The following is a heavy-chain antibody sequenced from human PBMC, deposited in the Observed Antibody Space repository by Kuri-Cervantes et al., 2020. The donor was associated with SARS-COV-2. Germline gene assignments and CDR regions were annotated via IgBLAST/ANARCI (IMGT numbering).Heavy chain of an antibody. D-gene: IGHD5-24*01. CDR1: GYRFTNYW. CDR3: ARLMAGLDGFNACDY. V-gene: IGHV5-51*01. CDR2: IYPGDSET. J-gene: IGHJ4*02. Sequence: GESLKISCRGSGYRFTNYWIAWLRQMPGKGLEWMGIIYPGDSETKYSPSFQGQVTFSADRSISTVYPQFSSLKASDTAMYYCARLMAGLDGFNACDYWGQGTLVTVSS.